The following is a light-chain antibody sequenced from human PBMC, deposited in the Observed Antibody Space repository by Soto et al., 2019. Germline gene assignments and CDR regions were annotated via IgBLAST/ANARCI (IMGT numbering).Light chain of an antibody. CDR3: QQANSFPFT. V-gene: IGKV1-12*02. J-gene: IGKJ3*01. Sequence: DIQMTQSPSSVSASIGDRVTITCRASQIIGTWLAWYQQKPGKAPTLLIYAASRLQSGVPSRFSGSGSGTDFPLTITSLQADDSANYYCQQANSFPFTFGPGTNVHVK. CDR2: AAS. CDR1: QIIGTW.